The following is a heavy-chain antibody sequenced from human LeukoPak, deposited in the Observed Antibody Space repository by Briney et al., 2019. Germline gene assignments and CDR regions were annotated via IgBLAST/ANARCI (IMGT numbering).Heavy chain of an antibody. V-gene: IGHV1-18*01. J-gene: IGHJ4*02. CDR2: ISAYNGNT. CDR3: ARDFDYYDSSGYYTPPPLFDY. D-gene: IGHD3-22*01. CDR1: GYTFTSYG. Sequence: ASVTVSCKASGYTFTSYGISWVRQAPGQGLEWMGWISAYNGNTNYAQRLQGRVTMTTDTSTSTAYMELRSLRSDDTAVYYCARDFDYYDSSGYYTPPPLFDYWGQGTLVTVSS.